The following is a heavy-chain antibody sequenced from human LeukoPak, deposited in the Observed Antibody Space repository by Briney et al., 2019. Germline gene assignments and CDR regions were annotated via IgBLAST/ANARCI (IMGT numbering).Heavy chain of an antibody. CDR3: ARHPDYGDYSFDY. Sequence: SETLSHTCTVSGGSISSSSFYWGWIRQPPGKGVEWIGSIYNSGSTSYNPSLKSRVTISVDTSRNQFSLKLSSVTAADTALYYCARHPDYGDYSFDYWGQGTLVSVSS. CDR1: GGSISSSSFY. V-gene: IGHV4-39*01. CDR2: IYNSGST. J-gene: IGHJ4*02. D-gene: IGHD4-17*01.